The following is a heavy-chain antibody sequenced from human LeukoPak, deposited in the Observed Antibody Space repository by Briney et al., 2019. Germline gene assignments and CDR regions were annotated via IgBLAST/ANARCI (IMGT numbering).Heavy chain of an antibody. CDR3: ARDAPSLWFGELLPDLIFDY. CDR1: GYTFTSYG. CDR2: ISAYNGNT. Sequence: ASVKVSCKASGYTFTSYGISWVRQAPGQGLEWMGWISAYNGNTNYAQKLQGRVTMTTDTSTSTAYMELRSLRSDDTAVYYCARDAPSLWFGELLPDLIFDYWGQGTLVTVSS. D-gene: IGHD3-10*01. V-gene: IGHV1-18*01. J-gene: IGHJ4*02.